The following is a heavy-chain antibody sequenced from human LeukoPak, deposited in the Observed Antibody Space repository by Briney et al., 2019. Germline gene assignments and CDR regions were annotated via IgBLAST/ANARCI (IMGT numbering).Heavy chain of an antibody. D-gene: IGHD6-19*01. Sequence: SETLSLTCTVSGGSISSYYWSWIRQPAGKGLEWIGRIYTSGSNNYNPSLKSRVTMSVDTSKNQFSLKLSSVTAADTAVYYCARVYSSGWSYYFDYWGQGTLVTVSS. J-gene: IGHJ4*02. CDR1: GGSISSYY. CDR3: ARVYSSGWSYYFDY. V-gene: IGHV4-4*07. CDR2: IYTSGSN.